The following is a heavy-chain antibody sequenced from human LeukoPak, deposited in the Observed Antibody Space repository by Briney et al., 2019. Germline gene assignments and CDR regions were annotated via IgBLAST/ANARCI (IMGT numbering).Heavy chain of an antibody. Sequence: GASVKVSCKASGYTFTGYYMHWVRQAPGQGLEWMGWINPNSGGTNYAQKFQGRVTMTRDTSISTAYMELSRLRSDDTAVYYCVRDLRFVVVPAATAQPSFDYWGQGTLVTVSS. D-gene: IGHD2-2*01. CDR1: GYTFTGYY. CDR2: INPNSGGT. CDR3: VRDLRFVVVPAATAQPSFDY. J-gene: IGHJ4*02. V-gene: IGHV1-2*02.